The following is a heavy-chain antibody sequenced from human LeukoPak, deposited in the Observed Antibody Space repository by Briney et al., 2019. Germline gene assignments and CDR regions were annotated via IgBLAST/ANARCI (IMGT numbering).Heavy chain of an antibody. J-gene: IGHJ4*02. CDR1: GFTFSNVG. CDR3: TTAAESWLQPDY. CDR2: IKSNTEGGTT. Sequence: GGSLRLSCAASGFTFSNVGVSWVRQAPGKGLEWVGRIKSNTEGGTTHYAVPVKGRFTISRDDSKNTLYLQMNSLKTEDTALYYCTTAAESWLQPDYWGQGTRVTVSS. D-gene: IGHD5-24*01. V-gene: IGHV3-15*01.